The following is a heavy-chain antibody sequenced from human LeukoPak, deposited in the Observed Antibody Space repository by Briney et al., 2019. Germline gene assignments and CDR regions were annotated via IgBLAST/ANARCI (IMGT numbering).Heavy chain of an antibody. J-gene: IGHJ5*02. Sequence: SETLSLTCTVSGGSISSNYWSWIRQPPGKGLEWIGEINHSGSTNYNPSLKSRVTISVDTSKNQFSLKLSSVTAADTAVYYCARGYYDFWSGYFRERENWFDPWGQGTLVTVST. D-gene: IGHD3-3*01. CDR2: INHSGST. CDR1: GGSISSNY. V-gene: IGHV4-34*01. CDR3: ARGYYDFWSGYFRERENWFDP.